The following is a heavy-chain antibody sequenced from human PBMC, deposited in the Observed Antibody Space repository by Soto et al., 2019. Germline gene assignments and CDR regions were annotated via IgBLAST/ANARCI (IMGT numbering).Heavy chain of an antibody. CDR1: GFTFSSYA. J-gene: IGHJ4*02. CDR2: ISGSGGST. V-gene: IGHV3-23*01. D-gene: IGHD2-15*01. CDR3: AKPNLVVVAAPSDY. Sequence: GGSLRLSCAASGFTFSSYAMSWVRQAPGKGLEWVSAISGSGGSTYYADSVKGRFTISRDNSKNTLYLQMNSLRAEDTAVYYCAKPNLVVVAAPSDYWGQGTLVTVSS.